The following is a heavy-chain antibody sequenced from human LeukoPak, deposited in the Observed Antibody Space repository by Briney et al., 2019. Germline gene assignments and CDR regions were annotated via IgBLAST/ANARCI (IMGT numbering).Heavy chain of an antibody. CDR1: GSSFSSSNW. J-gene: IGHJ4*02. CDR3: ARRRDYYDSSGYYNY. Sequence: SETLSLTCAVSGSSFSSSNWWSWVRQPPGKGLEWIGEIYHSGSTNYNPSLKSRVTISVDKSKNQFSLKLSSVTAADTAVYYCARRRDYYDSSGYYNYWGQGTLVTVSS. CDR2: IYHSGST. V-gene: IGHV4-4*02. D-gene: IGHD3-22*01.